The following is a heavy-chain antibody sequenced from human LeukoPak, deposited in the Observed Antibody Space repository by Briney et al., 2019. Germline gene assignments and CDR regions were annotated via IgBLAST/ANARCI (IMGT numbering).Heavy chain of an antibody. CDR3: ARGVAVMVAATWGYIDY. V-gene: IGHV4-59*01. CDR2: VYYTGST. CDR1: GGSISSYY. Sequence: SETLSLSCTVSGGSISSYYWSWVRQPPGKGLEWIGFVYYTGSTNYSPSLKSRVTISVDTSKNQFSLKLRSVTAADTAVYYCARGVAVMVAATWGYIDYWGQGALVTVSS. J-gene: IGHJ4*02. D-gene: IGHD2-15*01.